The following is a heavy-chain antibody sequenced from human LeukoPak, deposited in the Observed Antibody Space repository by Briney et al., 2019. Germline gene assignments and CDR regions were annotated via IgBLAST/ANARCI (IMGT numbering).Heavy chain of an antibody. CDR3: ARDSHSGSYYSWFDP. CDR2: INPNSGGT. J-gene: IGHJ5*02. Sequence: ASVKVSCKASGYTFTSHAMNWVRQAPGQGLEWMGWINPNSGGTNYAQKFQGRVTMTRDTSISTAYMELSRLRSDDTAVYYCARDSHSGSYYSWFDPWGQGTLVTVSS. V-gene: IGHV1-2*02. CDR1: GYTFTSHA. D-gene: IGHD1-26*01.